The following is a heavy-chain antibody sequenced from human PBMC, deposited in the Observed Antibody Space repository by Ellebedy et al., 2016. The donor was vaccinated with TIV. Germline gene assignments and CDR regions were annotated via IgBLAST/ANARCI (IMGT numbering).Heavy chain of an antibody. D-gene: IGHD1-26*01. Sequence: MPGGSLRLSCTVSGGSISTYYWSRIRQSPGKGLEWIGYIYYNENTNYNPSLKSRVTISVDKSKNQFSLTLSAVTAADTAVYFCARDKEHTHGRSFGSWGQGMLVTVSS. CDR3: ARDKEHTHGRSFGS. J-gene: IGHJ4*02. CDR1: GGSISTYY. V-gene: IGHV4-59*01. CDR2: IYYNENT.